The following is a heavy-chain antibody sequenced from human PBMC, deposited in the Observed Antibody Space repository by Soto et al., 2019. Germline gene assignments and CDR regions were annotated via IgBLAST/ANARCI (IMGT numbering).Heavy chain of an antibody. CDR3: ARFYFSGGSNFVIFDL. V-gene: IGHV5-51*01. CDR1: AYNFSGYW. J-gene: IGHJ5*02. Sequence: GESLKISFKASAYNFSGYWLVWVRQMPFKFLELMGIIYPCDSYTRYIPSFQGQVTFSADKSISTAYVQWGSLKASYTSMYYCARFYFSGGSNFVIFDLWGKGSLVTVSS. CDR2: IYPCDSYT. D-gene: IGHD1-26*01.